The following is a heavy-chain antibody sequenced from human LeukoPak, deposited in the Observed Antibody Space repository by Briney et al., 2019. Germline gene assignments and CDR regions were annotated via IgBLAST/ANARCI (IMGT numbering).Heavy chain of an antibody. CDR2: ISDSGGST. V-gene: IGHV3-64D*09. CDR1: GFPFSSYA. CDR3: VRGYSFGPYGMDV. J-gene: IGHJ6*02. D-gene: IGHD2-15*01. Sequence: PGGSLRLSCSASGFPFSSYAMHWVRQAPGKGLGYVSAISDSGGSTYYADSVKGRFTISRDNSKNTPYLQMSSLRAEDTAVYFCVRGYSFGPYGMDVWGQGTTVTVSS.